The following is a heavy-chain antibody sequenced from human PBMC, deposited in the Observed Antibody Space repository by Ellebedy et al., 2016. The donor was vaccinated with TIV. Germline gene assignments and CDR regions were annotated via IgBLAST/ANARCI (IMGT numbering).Heavy chain of an antibody. D-gene: IGHD2-2*01. CDR3: ARDPTETSTNRENWFDP. CDR2: IYHSGST. CDR1: SGSISSGGYYISSGGYY. Sequence: MPSETLSLTCTLSSGSISSGGYYISSGGYYWSWIRQLPGKGLEWIGYIYHSGSTYYNPSLKSRVTISVDTSKNQFSLKLSSVTAADTAVYYCARDPTETSTNRENWFDPWGQGTLVTVSS. J-gene: IGHJ5*02. V-gene: IGHV4-31*03.